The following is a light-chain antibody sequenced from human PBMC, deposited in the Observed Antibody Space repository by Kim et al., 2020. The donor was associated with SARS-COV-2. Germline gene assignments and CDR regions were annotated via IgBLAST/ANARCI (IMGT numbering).Light chain of an antibody. CDR3: QQLNSYPLT. Sequence: DIQLTQSPSFLSASLGDRVTITCRASQGMGSLLAWYQQKPGKAPKLLIYATSTLQSGVPSRFSGSGYGTDFTLTISSLQPEDFATYYCQQLNSYPLTFGGGTKVDIK. J-gene: IGKJ4*01. CDR1: QGMGSL. CDR2: ATS. V-gene: IGKV1-9*01.